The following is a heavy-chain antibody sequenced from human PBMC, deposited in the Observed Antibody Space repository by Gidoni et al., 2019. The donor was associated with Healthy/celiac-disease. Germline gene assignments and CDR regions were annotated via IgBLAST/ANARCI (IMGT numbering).Heavy chain of an antibody. V-gene: IGHV3-48*01. CDR2: ISSSSSTL. J-gene: IGHJ4*02. Sequence: EVQLLESGGGLVQPGGSLRLPCAASGFTFSSYSMNWVRQAPGKGLEWVSYISSSSSTLYYADSVKGRFTISRDNAKNSLYLQMNSLRAEDTAVYYCARVGLRGGLDYWGQGTLVTVSS. CDR1: GFTFSSYS. CDR3: ARVGLRGGLDY. D-gene: IGHD3-3*01.